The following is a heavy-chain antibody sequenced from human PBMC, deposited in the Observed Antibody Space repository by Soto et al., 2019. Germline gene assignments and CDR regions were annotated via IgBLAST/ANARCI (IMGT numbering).Heavy chain of an antibody. D-gene: IGHD3-10*01. CDR3: ARMAASGSLNWFDP. CDR2: MNPGSGNT. Sequence: QVQLVQSGAEVKKPGASVKVSCKASGYTFTNYEINWVRQATGQGLEWMGWMNPGSGNTGYANKFQGRVTRTRTISISTAYMELSRLGSDDTAIYYCARMAASGSLNWFDPWGQGTLVTVSS. CDR1: GYTFTNYE. J-gene: IGHJ5*02. V-gene: IGHV1-8*01.